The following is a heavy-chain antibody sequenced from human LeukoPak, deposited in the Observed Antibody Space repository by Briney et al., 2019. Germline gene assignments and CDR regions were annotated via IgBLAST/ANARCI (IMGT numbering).Heavy chain of an antibody. Sequence: ASVKVSCKASGYTFTSYYKHWVRQAPGQGLEWMGIINPSGGSTSYAQKFQGRVTMTRDTSTSTVYMELSSLRSEDTAVYYCARDLQDTAMVIWGQGTLVTVSS. CDR3: ARDLQDTAMVI. V-gene: IGHV1-46*01. CDR1: GYTFTSYY. J-gene: IGHJ4*02. D-gene: IGHD5-18*01. CDR2: INPSGGST.